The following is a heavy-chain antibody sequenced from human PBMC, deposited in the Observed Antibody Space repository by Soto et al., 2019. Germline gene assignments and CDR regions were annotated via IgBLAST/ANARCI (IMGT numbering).Heavy chain of an antibody. J-gene: IGHJ4*02. CDR2: ISGSSDTI. D-gene: IGHD6-19*01. Sequence: GGSLRLSCAASGFTFSIYSMNWVRQAPGKGLEWLSYISGSSDTIYYADSVRGRFTTSRDNAKNSLYLQMNSLRDDDTAVYYCTRDHIRGLSGYWCQGTLVTVSS. V-gene: IGHV3-48*02. CDR1: GFTFSIYS. CDR3: TRDHIRGLSGY.